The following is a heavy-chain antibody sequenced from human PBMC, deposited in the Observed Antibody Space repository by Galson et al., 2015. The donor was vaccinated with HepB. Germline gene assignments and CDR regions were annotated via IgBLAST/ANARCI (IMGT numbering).Heavy chain of an antibody. D-gene: IGHD2-2*01. CDR1: GGSISSGGYY. J-gene: IGHJ4*02. CDR3: ARVLQYQLPRYVDY. CDR2: IYYSGST. Sequence: TLSLTCTVSGGSISSGGYYWSWIRQHPGKGLEWIGYIYYSGSTYYNPSLKSRVTISVDTSKNQFSLKLSSVTAADTAVYYCARVLQYQLPRYVDYWGQGTLVTVSS. V-gene: IGHV4-31*03.